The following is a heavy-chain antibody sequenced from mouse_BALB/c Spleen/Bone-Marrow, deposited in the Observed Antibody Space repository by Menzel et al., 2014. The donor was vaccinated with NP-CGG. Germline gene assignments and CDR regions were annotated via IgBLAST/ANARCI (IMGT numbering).Heavy chain of an antibody. CDR2: INPSTGYT. D-gene: IGHD1-3*01. Sequence: QVQPKQSGADLAKPGASMKMSCKASGYTFTDYWMHWVKQRPGQGLEWIGNINPSTGYTEYNQKFRDKATLTADKSSSTAYMQLSSLTSEDSAVYYCTRDNYEAMDYWGQGTLVTVSS. CDR1: GYTFTDYW. J-gene: IGHJ4*01. V-gene: IGHV1-7*01. CDR3: TRDNYEAMDY.